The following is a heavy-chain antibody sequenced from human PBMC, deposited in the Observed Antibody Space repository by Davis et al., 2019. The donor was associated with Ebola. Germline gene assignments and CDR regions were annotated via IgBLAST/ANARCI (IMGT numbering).Heavy chain of an antibody. J-gene: IGHJ6*04. D-gene: IGHD3-10*01. CDR1: GGSISSGGYY. CDR2: IYHSGST. V-gene: IGHV4-31*03. Sequence: MPSETLSLTCTVSGGSISSGGYYWSWIRQHPGKGLEWIGYIYHSGSTYYNPSLKSRVTISVDTSKNQFSLKLSSVTAADTAVYYCAKDGGLGFGELSPYYYYGMDVWGKGTTVTVSS. CDR3: AKDGGLGFGELSPYYYYGMDV.